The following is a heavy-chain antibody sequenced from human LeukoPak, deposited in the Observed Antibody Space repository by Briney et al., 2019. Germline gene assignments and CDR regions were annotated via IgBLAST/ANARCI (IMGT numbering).Heavy chain of an antibody. V-gene: IGHV4-61*05. CDR1: GGSISTSNYY. CDR3: ARVSWFPGTSYYYMDV. J-gene: IGHJ6*03. D-gene: IGHD1-1*01. Sequence: SETLSLTCTVSGGSISTSNYYWGWIRQPPGKGLEWIGYIHYSGTTNYNPSLKSRVTISVDTSKNQFSLKLSSVTAADTAVYFCARVSWFPGTSYYYMDVWGKGTTVTVSS. CDR2: IHYSGTT.